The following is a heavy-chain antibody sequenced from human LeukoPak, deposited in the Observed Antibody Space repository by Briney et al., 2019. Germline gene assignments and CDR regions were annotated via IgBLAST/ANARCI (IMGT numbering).Heavy chain of an antibody. CDR2: MYHSGDT. Sequence: SETLSLTCTVSGYSISSDCYWAWIRPPPGKGVEWSGSMYHSGDTHYNPSLKSRVTISVDMPKNQFSLKLTSVTAAETAVYYCARDHSTGWDFDYWGQGTLVTVSS. D-gene: IGHD6-25*01. CDR1: GYSISSDCY. J-gene: IGHJ4*02. V-gene: IGHV4-38-2*02. CDR3: ARDHSTGWDFDY.